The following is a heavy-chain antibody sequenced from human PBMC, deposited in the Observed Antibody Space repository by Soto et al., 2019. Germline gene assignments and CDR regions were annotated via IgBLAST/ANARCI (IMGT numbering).Heavy chain of an antibody. CDR1: GGSISSGGYY. D-gene: IGHD2-8*01. CDR3: VRDVGPLTGVCSSKPWSCFDP. V-gene: IGHV4-31*03. CDR2: IYYTGHT. J-gene: IGHJ5*02. Sequence: QVQLHESGPGLVKPSQTLSLTCTFSGGSISSGGYYWTWIRQHPGEGLEWIGYIYYTGHTYYNPSLESRVTIALVTSKNQFSLKLISVTAANTAVYYCVRDVGPLTGVCSSKPWSCFDPWGQGALVTVSS.